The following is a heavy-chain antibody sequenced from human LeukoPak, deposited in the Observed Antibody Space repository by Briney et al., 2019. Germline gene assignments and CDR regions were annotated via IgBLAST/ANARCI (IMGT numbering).Heavy chain of an antibody. CDR1: GGSFSGYY. D-gene: IGHD3-10*01. V-gene: IGHV4-34*01. CDR2: INHSGST. CDR3: ARVGGSGSYEPPIDY. Sequence: SETLSLTCAVYGGSFSGYYWSWIRQPPGKGLEWIGEINHSGSTNYNPSLKSRVTISVDTSKNQFSLKLSSVTAADRAVYYCARVGGSGSYEPPIDYWGQGTLVTVSS. J-gene: IGHJ4*02.